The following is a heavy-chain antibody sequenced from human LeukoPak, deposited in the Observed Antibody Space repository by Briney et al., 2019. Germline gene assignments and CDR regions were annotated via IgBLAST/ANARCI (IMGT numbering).Heavy chain of an antibody. CDR2: VNHSGST. V-gene: IGHV4-34*01. CDR1: GGSFSGYY. CDR3: ARGLQTH. Sequence: SETLSLTCAVYGGSFSGYYWSWIRQPPGKGLEWIGEVNHSGSTNYNPSLKSRVTISVDTSKNQFSLKLSSVTAADTAVYYCARGLQTHWGQGTLVTVSS. J-gene: IGHJ4*02.